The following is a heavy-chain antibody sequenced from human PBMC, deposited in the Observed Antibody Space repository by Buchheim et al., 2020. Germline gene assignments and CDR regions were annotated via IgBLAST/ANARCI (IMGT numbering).Heavy chain of an antibody. Sequence: QVQLQESGPGLVKSSQTLSLTCSVSGDSISSGGYYWSWIGQHPGKGLEWIGYTYYGGSPHYNPSLKSGVTISVDTSNNQYSLKLSYVTAADTAVYYCARVLPGTDAFDIWGQGT. CDR2: TYYGGSP. CDR1: GDSISSGGYY. CDR3: ARVLPGTDAFDI. J-gene: IGHJ3*02. D-gene: IGHD1-14*01. V-gene: IGHV4-31*03.